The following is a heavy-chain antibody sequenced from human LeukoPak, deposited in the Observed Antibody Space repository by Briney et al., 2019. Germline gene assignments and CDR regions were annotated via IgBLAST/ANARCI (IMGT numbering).Heavy chain of an antibody. CDR2: INHSGST. CDR3: ARDLYSSGWSSS. Sequence: SETLSLTCAVYGGSFSGYYWSWIRQPPGKGLEWIGEINHSGSTNYNPSLKSRVTISVDTSKNQFSLKLSSVTAADTAVYYCARDLYSSGWSSSWGQGTLVTVSS. J-gene: IGHJ4*02. V-gene: IGHV4-34*01. CDR1: GGSFSGYY. D-gene: IGHD6-19*01.